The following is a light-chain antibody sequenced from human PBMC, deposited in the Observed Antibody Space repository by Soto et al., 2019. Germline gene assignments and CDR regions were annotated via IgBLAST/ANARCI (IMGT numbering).Light chain of an antibody. Sequence: QLVLTQPPSASGTPGQRVTISCSGSSSNIGSNTVDWYQQLPGTAPKLLIFSNNHRPSGVPDRFSGSKSGTSASLAISGLQSEDEADYYCAAWDDSLNVRFGGGTKLTVL. CDR2: SNN. CDR1: SSNIGSNT. CDR3: AAWDDSLNVR. J-gene: IGLJ2*01. V-gene: IGLV1-44*01.